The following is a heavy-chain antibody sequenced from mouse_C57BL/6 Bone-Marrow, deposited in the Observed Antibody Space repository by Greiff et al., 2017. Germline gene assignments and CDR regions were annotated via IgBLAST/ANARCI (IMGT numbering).Heavy chain of an antibody. CDR1: GYTFTDYY. Sequence: VQLKESGPELVKPGASVKISCKASGYTFTDYYMNWVKQSHGKSLEWIGDINPNNGGTSYNQKFKGKATLTVDKSSSTAYMELRSLTSEESAVYYCARFNYSNYAWFAYWGKGTLVTVSA. V-gene: IGHV1-26*01. J-gene: IGHJ3*01. CDR2: INPNNGGT. D-gene: IGHD2-5*01. CDR3: ARFNYSNYAWFAY.